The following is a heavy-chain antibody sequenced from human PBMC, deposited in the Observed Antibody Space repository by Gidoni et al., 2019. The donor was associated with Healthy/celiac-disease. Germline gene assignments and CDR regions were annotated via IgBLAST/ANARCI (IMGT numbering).Heavy chain of an antibody. D-gene: IGHD2-2*01. CDR3: ARPHQGYCSSTSCSWYFDL. CDR2: IWYDGSNK. CDR1: GFTFSSYG. Sequence: QVQLVESGGGVVQPGRSLRLSCAASGFTFSSYGMHWVRQAPGKGLEWVAVIWYDGSNKYYADSVKGRFTISRDNSKNTLYLQMNSLRAEDTAVYYCARPHQGYCSSTSCSWYFDLWGRGTLVTVSS. J-gene: IGHJ2*01. V-gene: IGHV3-33*01.